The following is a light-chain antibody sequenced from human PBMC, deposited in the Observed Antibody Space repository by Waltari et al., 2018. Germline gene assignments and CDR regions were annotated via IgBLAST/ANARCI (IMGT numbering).Light chain of an antibody. CDR1: QSLLHSNGYNY. Sequence: DIVMTQSPVSLPVTPGEPASISCRSSQSLLHSNGYNYLHWYLQKPGQSPQLLIYLGSHRASAVPDRFSGRGSGTDFTLKISRVEAEDVGIYYCMQALQTLLTFGGGTKVEIK. CDR2: LGS. J-gene: IGKJ4*01. CDR3: MQALQTLLT. V-gene: IGKV2-28*01.